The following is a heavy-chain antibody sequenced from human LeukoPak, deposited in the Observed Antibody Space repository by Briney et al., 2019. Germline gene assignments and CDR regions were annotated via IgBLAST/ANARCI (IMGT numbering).Heavy chain of an antibody. J-gene: IGHJ3*02. Sequence: GGSLRLSCAASGFTFSSYSMNWVRQAPGKGLEWVSYISSSSTIYYADSVKGRFTISRDNAKNTLYLQMNSLRAEDTAVYYCAKGGYGDYPAAFDIWGQGTMVTVSS. CDR2: ISSSSTI. CDR3: AKGGYGDYPAAFDI. V-gene: IGHV3-48*04. D-gene: IGHD4-17*01. CDR1: GFTFSSYS.